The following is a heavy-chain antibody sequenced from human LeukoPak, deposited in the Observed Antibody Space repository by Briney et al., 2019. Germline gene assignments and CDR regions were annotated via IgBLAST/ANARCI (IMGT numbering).Heavy chain of an antibody. CDR3: ARVGRIFRTHDEYFQH. Sequence: SETLSLTCAVYGGSFSGYYWSWIRQPPGKGLEWIGEINHSGSTNYNPSLKSRVTISVDTSKNQFSLKLSSLTAADTAVYYCARVGRIFRTHDEYFQHWGQGTLVTVS. D-gene: IGHD2-15*01. J-gene: IGHJ1*01. V-gene: IGHV4-34*01. CDR2: INHSGST. CDR1: GGSFSGYY.